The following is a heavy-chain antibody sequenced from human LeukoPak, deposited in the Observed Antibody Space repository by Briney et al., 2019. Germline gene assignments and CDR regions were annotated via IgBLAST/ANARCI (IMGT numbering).Heavy chain of an antibody. Sequence: SETLSLTCTVSGDSISSYYWTWIRQPPGKGLEWIGYIYYSGSTYYNPSLKSRVTISLDTSNNQFSLRLSSVTAADTAVYYCARGTSPGGYSYGYPFDYWGQGTQVTVSS. CDR1: GDSISSYY. J-gene: IGHJ4*02. V-gene: IGHV4-59*01. D-gene: IGHD5-18*01. CDR3: ARGTSPGGYSYGYPFDY. CDR2: IYYSGST.